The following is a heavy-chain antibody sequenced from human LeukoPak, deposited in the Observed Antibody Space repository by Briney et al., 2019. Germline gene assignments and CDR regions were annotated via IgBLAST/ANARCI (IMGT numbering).Heavy chain of an antibody. CDR1: GFTSSSYW. CDR3: ARATLGYSSGWYDN. Sequence: GGSLRLSCAASGFTSSSYWMHWVRQAPGKGLVWVSRIKSDGSSTTYADSVKGRFTISRDNAKNTLYLQVNSLRAEDTAVYYCARATLGYSSGWYDNWGQGTLVTVSS. CDR2: IKSDGSST. V-gene: IGHV3-74*01. D-gene: IGHD6-19*01. J-gene: IGHJ5*02.